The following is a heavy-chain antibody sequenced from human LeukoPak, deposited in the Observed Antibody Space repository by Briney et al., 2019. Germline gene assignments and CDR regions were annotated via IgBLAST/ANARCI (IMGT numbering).Heavy chain of an antibody. J-gene: IGHJ6*02. D-gene: IGHD2-2*01. CDR1: GFTFSNAW. Sequence: PGGSLRLSCAASGFTFSNAWMSWVRQAPGKGLEWVGLIREKPDGGTRDYAAPVKGRFTISRDDSKSMLYLQMSSLKTEDTAVYYCTTDNAPGMDVWGQGTTVSVSS. CDR3: TTDNAPGMDV. V-gene: IGHV3-15*01. CDR2: IREKPDGGTR.